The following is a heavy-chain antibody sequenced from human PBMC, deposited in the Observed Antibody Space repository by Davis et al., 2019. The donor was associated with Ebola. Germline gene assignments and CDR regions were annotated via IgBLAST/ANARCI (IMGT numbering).Heavy chain of an antibody. CDR1: GFSFSSYT. V-gene: IGHV3-21*01. CDR2: ISGNRDYI. CDR3: AREGYYYGSGSYYS. Sequence: GESLKISCAASGFSFSSYTMNWVRQAPGKGLEWVSSISGNRDYIYYADSVKGRFTISRDNANNSLYLQMNSLRSADTAVYYCAREGYYYGSGSYYSWGQGTLVTVSS. D-gene: IGHD3-10*01. J-gene: IGHJ4*02.